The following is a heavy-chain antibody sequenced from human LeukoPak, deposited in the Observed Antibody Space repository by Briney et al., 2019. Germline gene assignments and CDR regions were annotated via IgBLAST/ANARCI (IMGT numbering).Heavy chain of an antibody. V-gene: IGHV3-53*01. Sequence: GGSLRLSCAASVFTVITNDMTWVRQAPGKGLELVSVLYSDGNTKYADSVQGRFIISRDNSKNTLYLEMNSLRPDDTAVYYCARGVEPLAANTLAYWGQGTLVTVSS. D-gene: IGHD1-14*01. CDR2: LYSDGNT. CDR3: ARGVEPLAANTLAY. CDR1: VFTVITND. J-gene: IGHJ4*02.